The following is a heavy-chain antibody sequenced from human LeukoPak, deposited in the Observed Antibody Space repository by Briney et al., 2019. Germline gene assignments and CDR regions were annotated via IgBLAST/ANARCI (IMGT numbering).Heavy chain of an antibody. D-gene: IGHD2-2*01. V-gene: IGHV4-4*07. CDR2: IYTSGST. Sequence: SETLSLTCTVSGGSISSYYWSWIRQPAGKGLEWIGRIYTSGSTNYNPSLKSRVTMSVDTSKNQFSLKLSSVTAADTAVYYCASRDCSSTSCQGYYYGMDVWGQGTTVTVSS. J-gene: IGHJ6*02. CDR3: ASRDCSSTSCQGYYYGMDV. CDR1: GGSISSYY.